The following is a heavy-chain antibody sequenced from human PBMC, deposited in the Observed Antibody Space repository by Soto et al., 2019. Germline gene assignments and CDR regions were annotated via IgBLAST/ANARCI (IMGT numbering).Heavy chain of an antibody. D-gene: IGHD6-19*01. CDR2: IWYDGSNK. J-gene: IGHJ4*02. CDR1: GFTFSSYG. Sequence: QVQLVESGGGVVQPGRSLRLSCAASGFTFSSYGMHWVRQAPGKGLEWVAVIWYDGSNKYYADSVNGRFTTSRDNSKNTLYLKMNSLRAEDTAVYYCARDCAGYSSGWYQRGGFDYWGQGTLVTVSS. V-gene: IGHV3-33*01. CDR3: ARDCAGYSSGWYQRGGFDY.